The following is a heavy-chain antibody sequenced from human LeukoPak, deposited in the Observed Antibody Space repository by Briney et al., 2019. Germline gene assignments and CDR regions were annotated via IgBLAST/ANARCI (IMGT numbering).Heavy chain of an antibody. D-gene: IGHD1-1*01. CDR3: ARVSGRLARQSHRDF. V-gene: IGHV3-21*01. CDR2: IDPSSYYI. J-gene: IGHJ4*02. CDR1: GFTFSSHS. Sequence: NPGGSLRLSCAASGFTFSSHSMNWVRQAPGKGLEWVSSIDPSSYYIYYGDSVKGRSAISRDNAKNSLYLQINSLRAEDTAVYYCARVSGRLARQSHRDFWGQGTLVTVSS.